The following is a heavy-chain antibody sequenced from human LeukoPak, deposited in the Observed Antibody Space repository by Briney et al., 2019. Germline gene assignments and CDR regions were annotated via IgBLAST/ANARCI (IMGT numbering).Heavy chain of an antibody. CDR1: GFTFSSYS. V-gene: IGHV3-23*01. CDR2: VSGSGGTT. CDR3: AKRGLVGSSGFKNNWFDP. Sequence: PGGSLRLSCAASGFTFSSYSMNWVRQAPGKGLEWVSAVSGSGGTTYYADSVKGRFTISRDNSKDTLYLQVNSLRAEDTAVYYCAKRGLVGSSGFKNNWFDPWGQGTLVTVSS. J-gene: IGHJ5*02. D-gene: IGHD3-22*01.